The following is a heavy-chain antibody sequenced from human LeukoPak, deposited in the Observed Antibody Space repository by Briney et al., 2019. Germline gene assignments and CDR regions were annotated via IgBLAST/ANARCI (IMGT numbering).Heavy chain of an antibody. J-gene: IGHJ4*02. Sequence: GGSLRLSCAASGFTFSSYEMNWVRQAPGKGLEWVSDISSSGSTIDYADSVKGRFTISRDNAKNSLYLQMNSLRAEDTAVYYCAVTTVGFALDYWGQGTLVTVSS. CDR3: AVTTVGFALDY. CDR1: GFTFSSYE. V-gene: IGHV3-48*03. CDR2: ISSSGSTI. D-gene: IGHD4-17*01.